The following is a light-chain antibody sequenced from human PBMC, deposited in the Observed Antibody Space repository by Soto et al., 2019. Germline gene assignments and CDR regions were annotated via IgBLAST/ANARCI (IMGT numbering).Light chain of an antibody. CDR1: QCVSSSY. CDR2: GAS. V-gene: IGKV3-20*01. J-gene: IGKJ5*01. Sequence: EIVLTQSPGTLSFSPGEKATLSCRASQCVSSSYLAWYQQKPGQAPRLLIYGASSRATGIPDRFSGSGSGTDFTLTISRLEPEDFAVYYCQQYGSSITFGQGTRLEI. CDR3: QQYGSSIT.